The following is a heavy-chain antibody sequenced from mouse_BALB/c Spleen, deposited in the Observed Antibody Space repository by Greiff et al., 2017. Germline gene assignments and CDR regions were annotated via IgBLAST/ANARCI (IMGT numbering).Heavy chain of an antibody. CDR3: ARDYGSSYVIAY. J-gene: IGHJ3*01. D-gene: IGHD1-1*01. CDR2: ISSGSSTI. CDR1: GFTFSSFG. V-gene: IGHV5-17*02. Sequence: EVMLVESGGGLVQPGGSRKLSCAASGFTFSSFGMHWVRQAPEKGLEWVAYISSGSSTIYYADTVKGRFTISRDNPKNTLFLQMTSLRSEDTAMYYCARDYGSSYVIAYWGQGTLVTVSA.